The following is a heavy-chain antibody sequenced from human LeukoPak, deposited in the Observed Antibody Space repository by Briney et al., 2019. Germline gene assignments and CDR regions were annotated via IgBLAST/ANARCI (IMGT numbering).Heavy chain of an antibody. CDR1: GGSISSSSYY. J-gene: IGHJ4*02. CDR3: ARELGYCSSTSCYGYYFDY. Sequence: SETLSLTCTVSGGSISSSSYYWSWIRQPAGKGLEWIGRIYTSGSTNYNPSLKSRVTMSVDTSKNQFSLKLSSVTAADTAVYYCARELGYCSSTSCYGYYFDYWGQGTLVTVSS. CDR2: IYTSGST. D-gene: IGHD2-2*01. V-gene: IGHV4-61*02.